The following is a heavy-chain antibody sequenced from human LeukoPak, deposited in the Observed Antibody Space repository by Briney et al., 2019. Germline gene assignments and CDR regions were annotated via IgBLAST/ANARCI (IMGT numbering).Heavy chain of an antibody. CDR2: ISGSGRNT. V-gene: IGHV3-23*01. D-gene: IGHD2-21*01. J-gene: IGHJ6*02. Sequence: PGGSLRLSCAASGFTFSSNAMNWVRQAPGKGLEWVLRISGSGRNTYYADSVKGRFTISRDNSKNTLYLQMNSLRAEDTAVYYCAKASCGGECYYAMDVWGQGTTVTVSS. CDR3: AKASCGGECYYAMDV. CDR1: GFTFSSNA.